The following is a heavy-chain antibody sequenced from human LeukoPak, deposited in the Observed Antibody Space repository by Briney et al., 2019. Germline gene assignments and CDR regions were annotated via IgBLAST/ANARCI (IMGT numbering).Heavy chain of an antibody. CDR3: ARGTPTTRPIWFDP. D-gene: IGHD1-26*01. CDR1: GFTFSSYS. Sequence: GRSLRLSCAASGFTFSSYSMNWVRQAPGKGLEWVSYISSSSSTIYYADSVKGRFTISRDNAKNSLYLQMNSLRDDDTALYYCARGTPTTRPIWFDPWGQGTLVTVSS. J-gene: IGHJ5*02. CDR2: ISSSSSTI. V-gene: IGHV3-48*02.